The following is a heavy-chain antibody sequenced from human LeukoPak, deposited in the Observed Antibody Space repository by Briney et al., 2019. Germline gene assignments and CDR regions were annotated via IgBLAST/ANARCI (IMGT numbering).Heavy chain of an antibody. V-gene: IGHV3-66*01. CDR2: IYIGGRT. Sequence: PGGSLRLSCAASGFTDSSNYMSWVRQAPGKGLEWVSVIYIGGRTNYADSVKGRFMMSRDNSKNTVYLQMNSLRAEDKAVYHCARDPSCSGGSCYSEGINWFDPWGQGTLVTVSS. J-gene: IGHJ5*02. CDR1: GFTDSSNY. CDR3: ARDPSCSGGSCYSEGINWFDP. D-gene: IGHD2-15*01.